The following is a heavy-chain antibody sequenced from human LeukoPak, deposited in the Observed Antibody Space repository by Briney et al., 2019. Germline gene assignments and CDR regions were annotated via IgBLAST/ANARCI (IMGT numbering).Heavy chain of an antibody. CDR1: GYTFTSYG. D-gene: IGHD2-2*01. J-gene: IGHJ4*02. V-gene: IGHV1-18*01. Sequence: ASVKVSCKASGYTFTSYGISWVRQAPGQGLEWMGWISAYNGDTNYAQKLQGRVTTTTDTSASTAYMELRSLRSDDTAVYYCGVVPAAMGYDYWGQGTLVTVSS. CDR3: GVVPAAMGYDY. CDR2: ISAYNGDT.